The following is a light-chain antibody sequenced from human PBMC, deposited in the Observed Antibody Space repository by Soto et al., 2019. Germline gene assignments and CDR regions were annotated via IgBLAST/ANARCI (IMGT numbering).Light chain of an antibody. Sequence: QSVLTQPPSVSGAPGQRVTISCTGSSSNIGAGYDVHWYQQLPGTAPKLLIYGNNNRASGVPDRFSGSKSGTSASLAITGLQAEDEVVYYCQSYDSSLSGVVFGGGTKLTVL. CDR2: GNN. CDR1: SSNIGAGYD. CDR3: QSYDSSLSGVV. J-gene: IGLJ2*01. V-gene: IGLV1-40*01.